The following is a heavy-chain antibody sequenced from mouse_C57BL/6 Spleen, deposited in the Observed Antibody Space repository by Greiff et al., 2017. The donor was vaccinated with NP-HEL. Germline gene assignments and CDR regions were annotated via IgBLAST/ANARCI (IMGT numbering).Heavy chain of an antibody. V-gene: IGHV1-19*01. J-gene: IGHJ4*01. CDR3: ARSIRYAMDY. D-gene: IGHD2-3*01. CDR1: GYTFTDYY. Sequence: VQLQQSGPVLVKPGASVKMSCKASGYTFTDYYMNWVKQSHGKSLEWIGVINPYNGGTSYNQKFQGKATLTVDKSSSTAYMELNSLTSEDSAVYYCARSIRYAMDYWGKGTSVTVSS. CDR2: INPYNGGT.